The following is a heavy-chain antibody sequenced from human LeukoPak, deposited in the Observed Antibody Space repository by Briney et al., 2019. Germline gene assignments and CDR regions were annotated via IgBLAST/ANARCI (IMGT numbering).Heavy chain of an antibody. D-gene: IGHD6-13*01. CDR2: IDRDGSST. CDR3: ARDRAATDLDY. V-gene: IGHV3-74*01. J-gene: IGHJ4*02. Sequence: GGSLRLSCAASGFTFSSYWMYWVRQAPGKGLVWVSRIDRDGSSTSYADSVKDRFTISRDNAKNTLYLQMNSLRAEDTAIYYCARDRAATDLDYWGQGTLVTVSS. CDR1: GFTFSSYW.